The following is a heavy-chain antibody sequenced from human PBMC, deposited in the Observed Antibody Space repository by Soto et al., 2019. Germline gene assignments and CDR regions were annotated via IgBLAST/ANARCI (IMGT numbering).Heavy chain of an antibody. V-gene: IGHV4-30-4*01. J-gene: IGHJ6*02. CDR1: GDSISSGDYY. Sequence: SETLSLTCTVSGDSISSGDYYWSWIRQPPGKGLEWIGYTYYTGSAYYNPSLRGRVTIPVDRSKNQVSLNLRSVTAADTAVYFCARGLYYYGMDVWGQGTTVTVS. CDR3: ARGLYYYGMDV. CDR2: TYYTGSA.